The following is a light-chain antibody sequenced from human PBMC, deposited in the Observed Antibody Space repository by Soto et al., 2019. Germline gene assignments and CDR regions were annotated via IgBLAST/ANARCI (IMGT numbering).Light chain of an antibody. CDR3: CSYAGSSTSWV. CDR1: SSDAGNYNF. Sequence: QSVLTQPASVSGSPGQSITISCTGTSSDAGNYNFVSWYQQHPGKAPKVIIYEDSTRPSGVSNRISGSKSGNTASLTISGLQAEDEADYCCCSYAGSSTSWVFGGGTKLTVL. J-gene: IGLJ3*02. V-gene: IGLV2-23*01. CDR2: EDS.